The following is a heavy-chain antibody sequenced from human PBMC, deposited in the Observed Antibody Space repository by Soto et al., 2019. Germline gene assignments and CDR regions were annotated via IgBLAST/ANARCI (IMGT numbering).Heavy chain of an antibody. J-gene: IGHJ5*02. Sequence: EEQLLESGGGLVQPGESLRLCCAASGFTFSSSAMNWVRQTPGKGLEWVSLISDSGDRTHYADSVRGRFSISRDNSKNTLYLQMYSLRAEDTAVYYCAKSLNINWKNWFDPWGQGTLVTVSS. CDR3: AKSLNINWKNWFDP. D-gene: IGHD1-1*01. CDR1: GFTFSSSA. V-gene: IGHV3-23*01. CDR2: ISDSGDRT.